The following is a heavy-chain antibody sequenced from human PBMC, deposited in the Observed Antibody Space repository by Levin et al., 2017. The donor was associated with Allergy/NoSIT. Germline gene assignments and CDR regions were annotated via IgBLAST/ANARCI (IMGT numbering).Heavy chain of an antibody. CDR2: ISSSSSTI. J-gene: IGHJ4*02. V-gene: IGHV3-48*02. D-gene: IGHD3-22*01. CDR3: ARAGYYYDSSGSNGLDY. CDR1: GFTFSSYS. Sequence: GESLKISCAASGFTFSSYSMNWVRQAPGKGLEWVSYISSSSSTIYYADSVKGRFTISRDNAKNSLYLQMNSLRDEDTAVYYCARAGYYYDSSGSNGLDYWGQGTLVTVSS.